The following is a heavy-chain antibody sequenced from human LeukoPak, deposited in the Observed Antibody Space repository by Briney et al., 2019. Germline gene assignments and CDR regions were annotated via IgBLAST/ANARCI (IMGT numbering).Heavy chain of an antibody. CDR1: GFTFSSYW. J-gene: IGHJ3*02. CDR2: IKQDGSEK. D-gene: IGHD4-23*01. CDR3: ARDRGGLTTVVTSGLAFDI. Sequence: GGSLRLSCAASGFTFSSYWMSWVRQAPGKGLEWVANIKQDGSEKYYVDSVKGRFTTSRDNAKNSLYLQMNSLRAEDTAVYYCARDRGGLTTVVTSGLAFDIWGQGTMVTVSS. V-gene: IGHV3-7*01.